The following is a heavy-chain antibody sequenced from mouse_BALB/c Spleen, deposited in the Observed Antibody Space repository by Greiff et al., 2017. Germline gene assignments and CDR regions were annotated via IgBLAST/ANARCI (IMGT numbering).Heavy chain of an antibody. CDR3: ARHYGNYDAMDY. Sequence: VQLKESGPGLVKPSQSLSLTCTVTGYSITSDYAWNWIRQFPGNKLEWMGYISYSGSTSYNPSLKSRISITRDTSKNQFFLQLNSVTTEDTATYYCARHYGNYDAMDYWGQGTSVTVSS. D-gene: IGHD2-1*01. V-gene: IGHV3-2*02. J-gene: IGHJ4*01. CDR1: GYSITSDYA. CDR2: ISYSGST.